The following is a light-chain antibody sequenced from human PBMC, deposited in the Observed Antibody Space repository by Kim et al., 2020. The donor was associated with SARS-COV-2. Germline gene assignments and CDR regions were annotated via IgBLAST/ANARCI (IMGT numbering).Light chain of an antibody. Sequence: EIVLTQSPGTLSLSPGERATLSCRASQSVSSNYLAWYQGKPGQAPRLLIFGASSRATGIPDRFSGSGSGTDFTLTISRLEPEDFAVYYCQQYGRSPYTFGQGTELEI. V-gene: IGKV3-20*01. CDR3: QQYGRSPYT. J-gene: IGKJ2*01. CDR1: QSVSSNY. CDR2: GAS.